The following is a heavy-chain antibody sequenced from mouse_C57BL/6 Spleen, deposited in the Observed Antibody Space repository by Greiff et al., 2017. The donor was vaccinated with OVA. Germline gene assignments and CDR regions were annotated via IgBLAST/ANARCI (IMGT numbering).Heavy chain of an antibody. D-gene: IGHD1-1*01. Sequence: QVQLQQPGAELVRPGSSVKLSCKASGYTFTSYWMDWVKQRPGQGLEWIGNIYPSDSETHYNQKFKDKATLTVEKSSSTAYIQLSSLTSEDSAVDYCAREGTVVAHWYFDVWGTGTTVTVSS. CDR3: AREGTVVAHWYFDV. J-gene: IGHJ1*03. CDR1: GYTFTSYW. CDR2: IYPSDSET. V-gene: IGHV1-61*01.